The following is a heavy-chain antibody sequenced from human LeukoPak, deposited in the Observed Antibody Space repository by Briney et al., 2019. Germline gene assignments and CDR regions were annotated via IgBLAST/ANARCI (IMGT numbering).Heavy chain of an antibody. J-gene: IGHJ6*03. V-gene: IGHV4-59*01. CDR2: TYYSGST. CDR3: ARVLREGSYPSIYYYMDV. D-gene: IGHD3-10*01. CDR1: GGSISSYY. Sequence: SETLSLTCTVSGGSISSYYWSWIRQPPGKGLEWIGYTYYSGSTNYNPSLKSRVTISVDTSKNQFSLKLSSVTAADTAVYYCARVLREGSYPSIYYYMDVWGKGTTVTISS.